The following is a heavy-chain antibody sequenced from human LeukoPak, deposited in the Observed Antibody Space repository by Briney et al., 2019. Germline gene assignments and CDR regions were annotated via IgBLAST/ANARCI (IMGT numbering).Heavy chain of an antibody. CDR1: GGSFSGYY. CDR3: ARAGYVWGSYRPPFDY. CDR2: INHSGST. D-gene: IGHD3-16*02. J-gene: IGHJ4*02. V-gene: IGHV4-34*01. Sequence: SETLSLTCAVYGGSFSGYYWSWNRQPPGKGLEWIGEINHSGSTNYNPSVKSRVTISVDTSKNQFSLKLSSVTAADTAVYYCARAGYVWGSYRPPFDYWGQGTLVTVSS.